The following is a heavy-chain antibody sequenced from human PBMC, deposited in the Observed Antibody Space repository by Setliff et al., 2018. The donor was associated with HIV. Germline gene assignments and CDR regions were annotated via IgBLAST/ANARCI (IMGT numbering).Heavy chain of an antibody. CDR3: AREHRSKYGLDI. J-gene: IGHJ6*02. CDR2: ISNTESHT. D-gene: IGHD4-4*01. CDR1: GFVFSDSY. Sequence: LRLSCTASGFVFSDSYMTWIRQAPGKGLEWISYISNTESHTNYADSVKGRFTISRDNDKNLLYLQMDSLRVEDTAIYYCAREHRSKYGLDIWGQGTTVTVSS. V-gene: IGHV3-11*05.